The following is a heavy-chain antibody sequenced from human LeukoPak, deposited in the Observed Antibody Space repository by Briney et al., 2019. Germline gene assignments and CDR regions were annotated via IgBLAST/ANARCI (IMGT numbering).Heavy chain of an antibody. CDR1: GYTFTSYD. J-gene: IGHJ6*03. D-gene: IGHD3-9*01. CDR3: ARAPPLRYFDWSPSVEYYYMDV. V-gene: IGHV1-8*03. CDR2: MNPNSGNT. Sequence: ASVKVSCKASGYTFTSYDINWVRQATGQGLGWMGWMNPNSGNTGYAQKFQGRVTITRNTSISTAYMELSSLRSEDTAVYYCARAPPLRYFDWSPSVEYYYMDVWGKGTAVTVSS.